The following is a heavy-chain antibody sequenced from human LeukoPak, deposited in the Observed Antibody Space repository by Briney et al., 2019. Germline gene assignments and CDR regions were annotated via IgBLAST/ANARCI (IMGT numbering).Heavy chain of an antibody. D-gene: IGHD1-26*01. CDR3: AKGVGTSYHYHMDV. Sequence: GGSLRLSCAASGFTFDEYAVHWVPQPPGKGLEWVSGISWNSYDIGYADSVKGRFTISRDNAKNSLYLQMNSLRAEDMALYYCAKGVGTSYHYHMDVWGKGTTVIVSS. CDR1: GFTFDEYA. J-gene: IGHJ6*03. CDR2: ISWNSYDI. V-gene: IGHV3-9*03.